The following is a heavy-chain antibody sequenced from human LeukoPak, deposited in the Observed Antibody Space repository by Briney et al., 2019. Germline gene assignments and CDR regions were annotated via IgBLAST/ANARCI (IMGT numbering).Heavy chain of an antibody. D-gene: IGHD5-24*01. CDR3: ATNRDGYNY. CDR2: ISGIGSNI. CDR1: GFTFSNYA. J-gene: IGHJ4*02. Sequence: GSLRLSCAASGFTFSNYAMTWVRQAPGKGLEWVSSISGIGSNIYYADSVKGRFTISRDNSKNTLHVQMNSLRAEDTAIYYCATNRDGYNYWGQGTLVTVSS. V-gene: IGHV3-23*01.